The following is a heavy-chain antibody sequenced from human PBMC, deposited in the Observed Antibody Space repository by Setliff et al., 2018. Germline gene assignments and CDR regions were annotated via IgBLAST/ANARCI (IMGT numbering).Heavy chain of an antibody. V-gene: IGHV1-3*01. D-gene: IGHD3-3*01. Sequence: VASVKVSCKASGYTFTNYAIHWVRQAPGQRLEWMGWINAGNGNTKYSQKFQGRVTITRDTSASTAYMELSSLRSEDTAVYYCARGRDFWSGYLVYWGQGTLVTVSS. CDR2: INAGNGNT. CDR3: ARGRDFWSGYLVY. J-gene: IGHJ4*02. CDR1: GYTFTNYA.